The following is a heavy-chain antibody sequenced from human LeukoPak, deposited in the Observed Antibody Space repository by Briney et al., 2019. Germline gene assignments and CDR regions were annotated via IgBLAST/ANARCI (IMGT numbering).Heavy chain of an antibody. J-gene: IGHJ6*02. CDR2: IYYSGST. Sequence: SETLSLTCAVYGESFSSYYWSWIRQPPGKGLEWIGYIYYSGSTNYNPSLKSRVTISVDASKNQFSLKLSSVTAADTAVYYCASMDVWGQGTTVTVSS. CDR3: ASMDV. CDR1: GESFSSYY. V-gene: IGHV4-59*01.